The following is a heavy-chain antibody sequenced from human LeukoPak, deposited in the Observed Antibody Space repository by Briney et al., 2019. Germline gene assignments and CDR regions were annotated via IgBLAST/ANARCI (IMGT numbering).Heavy chain of an antibody. CDR3: ASSVGTFASN. CDR2: IKEDGSEK. J-gene: IGHJ4*02. Sequence: ETLSLTCTVSGGSIRSSYYYWGWIRQPPGKGLEWVANIKEDGSEKYYVDSVKGRFTISRDNAKNSLYLQMHSLRAEDTAVYYCASSVGTFASNWGQGTLVTVSS. D-gene: IGHD6-13*01. CDR1: GGSIRSSYYY. V-gene: IGHV3-7*03.